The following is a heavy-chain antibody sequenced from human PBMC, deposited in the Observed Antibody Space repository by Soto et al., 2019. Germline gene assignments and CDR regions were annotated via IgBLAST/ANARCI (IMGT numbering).Heavy chain of an antibody. CDR2: FDPEDGET. CDR1: GYTLTELS. Sequence: ASVKVSCKVSGYTLTELSMHWVRQAPGKGLEWMGGFDPEDGETIYAQKFQGRVTMTEDTSTDTAYMELSSLRSEDTAVYYCALGRRSCSGGSCYSFDYWGQGTLVTVSS. D-gene: IGHD2-15*01. J-gene: IGHJ4*02. CDR3: ALGRRSCSGGSCYSFDY. V-gene: IGHV1-24*01.